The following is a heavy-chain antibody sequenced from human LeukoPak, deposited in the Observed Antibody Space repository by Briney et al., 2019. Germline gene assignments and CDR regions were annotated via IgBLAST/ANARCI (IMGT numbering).Heavy chain of an antibody. CDR1: GFTFSAYA. CDR3: ATDPGTMIVVP. Sequence: PTGGSLRLSCAASGFTFSAYAMTWFRQAPGKGLEWVSVISGSGDSTYYADSVKGRFTVSRDNSKNTLYLQMNSLRAEDTAAYYCATDPGTMIVVPWGQGTLVTVSS. D-gene: IGHD3-22*01. V-gene: IGHV3-23*01. J-gene: IGHJ4*02. CDR2: ISGSGDST.